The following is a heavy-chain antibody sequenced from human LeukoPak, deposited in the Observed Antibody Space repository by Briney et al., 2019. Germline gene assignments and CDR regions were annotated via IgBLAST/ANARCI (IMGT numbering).Heavy chain of an antibody. CDR3: ARGIAAAGNYYYYGMDV. V-gene: IGHV1-2*02. J-gene: IGHJ6*02. CDR1: GYTSTGYY. CDR2: INPNSGGT. Sequence: ASVKVSCKASGYTSTGYYMHWVRQAPGQGLEWMGWINPNSGGTNYAQKFQGRVTMTRDTSISTAYMELSRLRSDDTAVYYCARGIAAAGNYYYYGMDVWGQGTTVTVSS. D-gene: IGHD6-13*01.